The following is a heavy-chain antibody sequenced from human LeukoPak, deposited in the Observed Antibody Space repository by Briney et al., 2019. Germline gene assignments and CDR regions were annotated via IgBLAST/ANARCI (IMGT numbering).Heavy chain of an antibody. D-gene: IGHD2-21*02. J-gene: IGHJ4*02. CDR3: AKDSWPRPRLLSPCYFDY. CDR1: GFTFSSYA. Sequence: PSGGSLRLSCAASGFTFSSYAMSWVRQAPGKGLEWVSAISGSGGSTYYADSVKGRFTISRDNSKNTLYLQMNSLRAEDTAVYYCAKDSWPRPRLLSPCYFDYWGQGTLVTVSS. CDR2: ISGSGGST. V-gene: IGHV3-23*01.